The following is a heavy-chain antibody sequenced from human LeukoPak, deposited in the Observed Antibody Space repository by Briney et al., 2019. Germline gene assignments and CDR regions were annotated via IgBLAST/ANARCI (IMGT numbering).Heavy chain of an antibody. D-gene: IGHD6-19*01. CDR2: IYYSGSP. V-gene: IGHV4-59*08. Sequence: SETLSLTCTVSGGSISTYYWSWIRQPPGKRQEWIGYIYYSGSPNYNPSLKSRVTISVDTSKNQFSLKLSSVTAADTAVYYCARQGVTVAETFDPWGQGTLVTVSS. J-gene: IGHJ5*02. CDR3: ARQGVTVAETFDP. CDR1: GGSISTYY.